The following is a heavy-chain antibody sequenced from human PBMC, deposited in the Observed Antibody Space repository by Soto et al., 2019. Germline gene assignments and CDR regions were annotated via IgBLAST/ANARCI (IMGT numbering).Heavy chain of an antibody. CDR2: ISNDGSNK. J-gene: IGHJ4*02. CDR3: ARSSYYYDSSGYPFDY. Sequence: PGGSLRLSCAASGFSFSTYGMHWVRQAPGKGLEWVAFISNDGSNKYYADSVKGRFTISRDNSKNTLYLQMNSLRAEDTAVFYCARSSYYYDSSGYPFDYWGQGTLVTVSS. D-gene: IGHD3-22*01. CDR1: GFSFSTYG. V-gene: IGHV3-30*03.